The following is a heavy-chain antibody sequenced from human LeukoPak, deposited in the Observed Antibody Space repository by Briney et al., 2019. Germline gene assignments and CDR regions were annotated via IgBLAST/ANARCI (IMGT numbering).Heavy chain of an antibody. Sequence: SVKVSCKASGGTFSSYAISWVRQAPGQGLEWMGGIIPIFGTANYAQKFQGRVTITTDESTSTAYMELSSLRSEDTAVYYCAIDEDIVVVPAAISMFEAFDIWGQGTMVTVSS. CDR2: IIPIFGTA. V-gene: IGHV1-69*05. CDR3: AIDEDIVVVPAAISMFEAFDI. J-gene: IGHJ3*02. D-gene: IGHD2-2*02. CDR1: GGTFSSYA.